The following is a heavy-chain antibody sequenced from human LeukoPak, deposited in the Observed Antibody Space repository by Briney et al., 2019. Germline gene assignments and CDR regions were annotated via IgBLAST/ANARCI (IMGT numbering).Heavy chain of an antibody. V-gene: IGHV3-11*06. Sequence: GGSLRLSCAASGFTFSDYYMSWIRQAPGKGLEWVSYISSSSSYTNYADSVKGRFTISRDNAKNSLYLQMNSLRAEDTAVYFCAKNLYMPAPDTGPTYDGFDIWGQGTMVTVSS. CDR2: ISSSSSYT. D-gene: IGHD6-13*01. CDR1: GFTFSDYY. CDR3: AKNLYMPAPDTGPTYDGFDI. J-gene: IGHJ3*02.